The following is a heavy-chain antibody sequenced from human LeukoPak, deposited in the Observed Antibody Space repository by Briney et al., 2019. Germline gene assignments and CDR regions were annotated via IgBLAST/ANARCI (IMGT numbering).Heavy chain of an antibody. V-gene: IGHV4-59*01. Sequence: SETLSLTCTVSGGSISSYYWSWIRQPPGKGLEWIGYIYDNGITKYNPSLKSRVTISVDTSKNQFSLRLTSVTATDTAVYYCARGLEGIAAAGTEYWFDPWGQGTLVIVSS. CDR1: GGSISSYY. D-gene: IGHD6-13*01. J-gene: IGHJ5*02. CDR2: IYDNGIT. CDR3: ARGLEGIAAAGTEYWFDP.